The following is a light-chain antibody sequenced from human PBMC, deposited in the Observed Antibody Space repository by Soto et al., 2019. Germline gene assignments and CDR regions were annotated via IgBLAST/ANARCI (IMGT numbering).Light chain of an antibody. Sequence: IVMTQSPDTLSVSPGERATLSCRTSQTVKINYLAWYQQKPGQAPGLVIYGASNRATGIPDRFSASGSGTDFTLTISRLEPEDFAVYYCQQYISSPLTFGQGTKVDIK. J-gene: IGKJ1*01. CDR3: QQYISSPLT. V-gene: IGKV3-20*01. CDR1: QTVKINY. CDR2: GAS.